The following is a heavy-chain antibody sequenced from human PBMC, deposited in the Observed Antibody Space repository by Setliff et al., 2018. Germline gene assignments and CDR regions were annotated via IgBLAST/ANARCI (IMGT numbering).Heavy chain of an antibody. J-gene: IGHJ5*02. CDR1: GGSFDSGTHY. CDR2: IQGTGNT. Sequence: TSETLSLTCTVTGGSFDSGTHYWSWIRQPAGKVPEWIGLIQGTGNTNYNPSLQSRATISIDMSKNQFSLKVTSVTAADTAIYSCARDPHLTGGLDRWGQGTLVTVSS. D-gene: IGHD3-9*01. V-gene: IGHV4-61*10. CDR3: ARDPHLTGGLDR.